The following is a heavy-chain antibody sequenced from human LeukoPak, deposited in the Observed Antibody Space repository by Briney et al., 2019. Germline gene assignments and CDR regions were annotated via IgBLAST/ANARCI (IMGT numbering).Heavy chain of an antibody. J-gene: IGHJ4*02. V-gene: IGHV1-46*01. Sequence: GASVKVSCKASGYTITNYYMHWVRQAPGQGLEWMGIINPSGNSTSYAQKFQGRVTMTWDTSTSTVYMEVSSLRFEDTAVYYCAPSAFDYWGQGTLVTVSP. CDR2: INPSGNST. D-gene: IGHD3-10*01. CDR1: GYTITNYY. CDR3: APSAFDY.